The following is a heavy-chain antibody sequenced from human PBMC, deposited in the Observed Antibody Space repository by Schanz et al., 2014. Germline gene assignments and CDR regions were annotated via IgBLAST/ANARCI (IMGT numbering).Heavy chain of an antibody. D-gene: IGHD2-8*01. V-gene: IGHV3-23*04. Sequence: DVQLVDSGGDLVQPGGSLRLSCAASGFTFGNYAMNWVRQAPGKGLEWVSTISGSGSTTYYAGSVKGRFTISRDNSRNTLSLQMNSLRAEDTAVYYCTKDTIGYQKPRDVWGQGTAVTVSS. CDR2: ISGSGSTT. CDR1: GFTFGNYA. CDR3: TKDTIGYQKPRDV. J-gene: IGHJ6*02.